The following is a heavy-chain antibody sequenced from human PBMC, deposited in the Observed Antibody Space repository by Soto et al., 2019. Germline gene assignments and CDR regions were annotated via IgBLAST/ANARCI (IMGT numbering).Heavy chain of an antibody. Sequence: SETLSLTCAVYGGSFSGYYWSWIRQPPGKGLEWIGEINHSGSTNYNPSLKSRVTISVDTSKNQFSLKLSSVTAADTAVYYCARQAVAYDSSGYYSYWGQGTLVTVSS. CDR2: INHSGST. CDR3: ARQAVAYDSSGYYSY. J-gene: IGHJ4*02. D-gene: IGHD3-22*01. V-gene: IGHV4-34*01. CDR1: GGSFSGYY.